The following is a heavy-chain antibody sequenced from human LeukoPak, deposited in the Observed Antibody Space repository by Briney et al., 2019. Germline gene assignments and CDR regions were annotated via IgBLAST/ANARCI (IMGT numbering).Heavy chain of an antibody. V-gene: IGHV1-8*01. CDR1: GDIFTTYD. Sequence: GASVKVSCKASGDIFTTYDAHWVRQASGQGLEWMGWMNPKSGDRGYAQKFQDRVAMTMNNSIRTAYMELRGLQPEDTAVYYCASGWYYHYFGTDVWGQGTTVIVSS. CDR2: MNPKSGDR. CDR3: ASGWYYHYFGTDV. J-gene: IGHJ6*02. D-gene: IGHD2-15*01.